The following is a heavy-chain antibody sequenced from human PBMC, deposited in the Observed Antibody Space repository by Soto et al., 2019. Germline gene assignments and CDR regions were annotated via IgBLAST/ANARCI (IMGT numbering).Heavy chain of an antibody. Sequence: PSETLSLTCTVSGGSISSGGYYWSWIRQHPGKGLEWIGYIYYSGSTYYNPSLKGRVTISVDTSKNQFSLKLSSVTAADTAVYYCARDPTSYYYDSSALGAHAFDIWGQGTMVTVSS. V-gene: IGHV4-31*03. D-gene: IGHD3-22*01. CDR1: GGSISSGGYY. CDR3: ARDPTSYYYDSSALGAHAFDI. J-gene: IGHJ3*02. CDR2: IYYSGST.